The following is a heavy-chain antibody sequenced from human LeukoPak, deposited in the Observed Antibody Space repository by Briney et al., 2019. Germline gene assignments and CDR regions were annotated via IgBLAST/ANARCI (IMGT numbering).Heavy chain of an antibody. CDR2: IYYSGSA. J-gene: IGHJ6*02. CDR3: ARGTNSNPPGMDV. CDR1: GGSISSGGYY. D-gene: IGHD4-11*01. Sequence: SETLSLTCTVSGGSISSGGYYWSWIRQHPGKGLEWIGYIYYSGSAYYNPSLKSRVTISVDTSKNQFSLKLNSVTAADTAVYYCARGTNSNPPGMDVWGQGTTVTVSS. V-gene: IGHV4-31*03.